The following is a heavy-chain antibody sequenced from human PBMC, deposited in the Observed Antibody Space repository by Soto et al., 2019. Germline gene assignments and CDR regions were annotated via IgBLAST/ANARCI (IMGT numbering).Heavy chain of an antibody. CDR2: ISGSGSST. J-gene: IGHJ4*02. CDR1: GFTFSSNYA. Sequence: EVQLLESGGGLVQPGGSLRLSCAAYGFTFSSNYAMSWVRQAPGKGLEWVSAISGSGSSTYYTDSVKGRFTISRDNSKNTLYLQMNRLRAEDTGVYYCARGAQRGYSSSENDYWGQGTLVTVSS. CDR3: ARGAQRGYSSSENDY. D-gene: IGHD5-18*01. V-gene: IGHV3-23*01.